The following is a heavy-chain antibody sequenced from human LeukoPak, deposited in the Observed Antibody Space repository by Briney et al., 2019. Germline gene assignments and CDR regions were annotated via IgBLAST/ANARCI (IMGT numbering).Heavy chain of an antibody. V-gene: IGHV3-11*01. D-gene: IGHD3-22*01. CDR2: ISSSGSTI. Sequence: GGSLRLSCAASGFTFSDYYMSWIRQAPGKGLEWVSYISSSGSTIYYADSVKGRFTISRDNAKNSLYLRMNSLRAEDTAVYYCARVLRTPYDSSGFDYWGQGTLVTVSS. J-gene: IGHJ4*02. CDR3: ARVLRTPYDSSGFDY. CDR1: GFTFSDYY.